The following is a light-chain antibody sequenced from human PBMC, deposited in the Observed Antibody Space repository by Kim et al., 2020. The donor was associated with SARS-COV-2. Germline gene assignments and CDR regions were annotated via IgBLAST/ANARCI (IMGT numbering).Light chain of an antibody. CDR2: LEGSGTY. Sequence: QLVLTQSSSASASLGSSVKLTCTLSSGHSTYIIAWHQQQPGKAPRYLMNLEGSGTYNRESGVPDRFSGSSSGADRYLTISNLQSEDEADYFCETWGSNTRVFGGGTQLTVL. CDR1: SGHSTYI. V-gene: IGLV4-60*03. CDR3: ETWGSNTRV. J-gene: IGLJ3*02.